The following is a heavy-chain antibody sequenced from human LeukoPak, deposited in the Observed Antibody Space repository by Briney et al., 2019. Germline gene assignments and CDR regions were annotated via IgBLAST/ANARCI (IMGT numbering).Heavy chain of an antibody. J-gene: IGHJ3*02. CDR3: AKDDGGSPPDAFDI. CDR1: GFTFSSYA. CDR2: ISYSGGRT. Sequence: GGSLRLSCAASGFTFSSYAMSWVRQATGKGLECVATISYSGGRTDYADSVKGRFAISRDSSNNTLYLQMNGMRGDDTAIYYCAKDDGGSPPDAFDIWGQGTLVSVSS. D-gene: IGHD1-26*01. V-gene: IGHV3-23*01.